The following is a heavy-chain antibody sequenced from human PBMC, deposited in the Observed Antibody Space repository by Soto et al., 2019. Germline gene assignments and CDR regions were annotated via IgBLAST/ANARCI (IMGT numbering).Heavy chain of an antibody. J-gene: IGHJ5*02. V-gene: IGHV4-34*01. CDR2: INHSGST. CDR3: ARGFFLTGYLNWFDP. Sequence: SETLSLTCTVSGGSISSYYWSWIRQPPGKGLEWIGEINHSGSTNYNPSLKSRVTISVDTSKNQFSLKLSSVTAADTAVYYCARGFFLTGYLNWFDPWGQGTLVTVSS. D-gene: IGHD3-9*01. CDR1: GGSISSYY.